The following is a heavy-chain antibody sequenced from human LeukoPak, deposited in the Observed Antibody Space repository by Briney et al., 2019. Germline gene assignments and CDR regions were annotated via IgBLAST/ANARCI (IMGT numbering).Heavy chain of an antibody. CDR2: ISGSGVNT. Sequence: GGSLRLSCAASGFIFSSYAMSWVRQAPGKGLEWVSAISGSGVNTYYADSVKGRFTISRDNSKNTLSLQMNGLRAEDTAVYYCARDGANFYDFWSGYHDYWGQGTLVTVSS. D-gene: IGHD3-3*01. CDR3: ARDGANFYDFWSGYHDY. V-gene: IGHV3-23*01. J-gene: IGHJ4*02. CDR1: GFIFSSYA.